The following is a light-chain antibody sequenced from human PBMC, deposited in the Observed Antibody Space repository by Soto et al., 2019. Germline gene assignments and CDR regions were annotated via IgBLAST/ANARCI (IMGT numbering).Light chain of an antibody. CDR1: QSVSSY. CDR3: QQRSTGALT. CDR2: DAS. Sequence: EIVLTQSPSTLALSPGERATLSCRASQSVSSYLAWDQQKPGQAPRLLIYDASNRAPGIPARFSGSGSGTDFTLTISSLEPEDFSVYYCQQRSTGALTFGGGTKVEIK. V-gene: IGKV3-11*01. J-gene: IGKJ4*01.